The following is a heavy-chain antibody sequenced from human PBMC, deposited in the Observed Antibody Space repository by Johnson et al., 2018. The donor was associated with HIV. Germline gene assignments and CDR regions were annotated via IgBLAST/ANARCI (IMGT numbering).Heavy chain of an antibody. CDR2: IQYDGSNK. D-gene: IGHD3-3*01. V-gene: IGHV3-30*02. CDR3: AARPGVEGAFDI. Sequence: VQLVESGGGVVQPGGSLRLSCAASGFTFSSYGIHWVRQAPGKGLEWVAFIQYDGSNKHYADSVKGRFTISRDNSKKTLYLQMNSLRVEDTAVYYCAARPGVEGAFDIWGQGTMVTVSS. J-gene: IGHJ3*02. CDR1: GFTFSSYG.